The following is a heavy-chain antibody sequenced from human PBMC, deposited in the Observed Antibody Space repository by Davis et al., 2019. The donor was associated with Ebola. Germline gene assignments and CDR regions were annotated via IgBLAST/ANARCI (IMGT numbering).Heavy chain of an antibody. J-gene: IGHJ6*04. Sequence: SETLSLTCTVSAGSITNYYWSWIRQPPGKRLEWIGSIYYSGSTNYNTSLKSRVTISLDTSKNQFSLKLSSVTAADTAVYYCARLVVAAAGTGGHYYYGMDVWGKGTTVTVSS. CDR3: ARLVVAAAGTGGHYYYGMDV. D-gene: IGHD6-13*01. V-gene: IGHV4-59*12. CDR1: AGSITNYY. CDR2: IYYSGST.